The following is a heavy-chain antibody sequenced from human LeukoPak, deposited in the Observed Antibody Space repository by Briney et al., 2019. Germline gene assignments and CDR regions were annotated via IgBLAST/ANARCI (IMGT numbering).Heavy chain of an antibody. CDR1: GFTFSNYA. Sequence: RGSLRVSCAASGFTFSNYAMSWVRQAPGKGLEWVSVIGGDGETTHYADSVKGRFTISRDNSKNTLYLHMNSLRAEDTALYFCAKRGCSGSSCTYFDWWGQRTMVADSP. D-gene: IGHD2-15*01. V-gene: IGHV3-23*01. J-gene: IGHJ4*02. CDR2: IGGDGETT. CDR3: AKRGCSGSSCTYFDW.